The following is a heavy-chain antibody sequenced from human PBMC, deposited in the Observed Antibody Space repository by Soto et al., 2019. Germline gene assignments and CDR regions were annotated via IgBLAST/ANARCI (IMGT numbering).Heavy chain of an antibody. CDR1: GFTFSSYA. CDR3: VRGSPPHYYYYYGMDV. CDR2: ISYDGSNK. V-gene: IGHV3-30-3*01. Sequence: GGSLRLSCAASGFTFSSYAMHWVRQAPGKGLEWVAVISYDGSNKYYADSVKGRFTISRDNSKNTLYLQMNSLRAEDTAVYYCVRGSPPHYYYYYGMDVWGQGTTVTVSS. J-gene: IGHJ6*02. D-gene: IGHD1-26*01.